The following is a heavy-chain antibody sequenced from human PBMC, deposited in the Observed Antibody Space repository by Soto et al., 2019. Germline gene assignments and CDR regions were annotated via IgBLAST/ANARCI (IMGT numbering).Heavy chain of an antibody. D-gene: IGHD6-6*01. V-gene: IGHV4-38-2*02. CDR3: ARDDSSSWGMDV. CDR1: GYSISSGYY. CDR2: IYHSGST. J-gene: IGHJ6*02. Sequence: ETLSLTCAVSGYSISSGYYWGWIRQPPGKGLEWIGSIYHSGSTYYNPSLKSRVTISVDTSKNQFSLKLSSVTAADTAVYYCARDDSSSWGMDVWGQGTTVTVSS.